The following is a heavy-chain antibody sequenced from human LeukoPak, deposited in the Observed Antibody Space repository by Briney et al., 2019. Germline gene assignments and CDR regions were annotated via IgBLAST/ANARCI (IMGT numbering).Heavy chain of an antibody. V-gene: IGHV3-30-3*01. CDR3: ARDDLYDGSGYYYMLYYYYMDV. Sequence: PGGSLRLSCAASGFTFSSYAMHWVRQAPGKGLEWVAVISYDGSNKYYADSVKGRFTISRDNSKNTLYLQMNSLRAEDTAVYYCARDDLYDGSGYYYMLYYYYMDVWGKGTTVTVSS. CDR2: ISYDGSNK. J-gene: IGHJ6*03. CDR1: GFTFSSYA. D-gene: IGHD3-22*01.